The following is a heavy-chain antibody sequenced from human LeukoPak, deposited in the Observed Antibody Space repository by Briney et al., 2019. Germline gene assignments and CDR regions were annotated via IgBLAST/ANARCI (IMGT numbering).Heavy chain of an antibody. Sequence: KSSETLSLTCTVSGGSISSGSYYWSWIRQPAGKGLEWIGRIYTSGSTNYNPSLKSRVTISVDTSKNQFSLKLSSVTAADTAVYYCARERSSWYDYYYYMDVWGKGTTVTISS. V-gene: IGHV4-61*02. D-gene: IGHD6-13*01. CDR1: GGSISSGSYY. CDR3: ARERSSWYDYYYYMDV. J-gene: IGHJ6*03. CDR2: IYTSGST.